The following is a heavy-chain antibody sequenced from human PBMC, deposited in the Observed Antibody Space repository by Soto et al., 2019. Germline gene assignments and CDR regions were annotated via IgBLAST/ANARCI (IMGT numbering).Heavy chain of an antibody. CDR3: ARVGLGYCSSTSCYTGRNWFDP. Sequence: LSLTCTVSGGSISSGDYYWSWIRQPPGKGLEWIGYIYYSGSTYYNPSLKSRVTISVDTSKNQFSLKLSSVTAADTAVYYCARVGLGYCSSTSCYTGRNWFDPWGQGTLVTVSS. V-gene: IGHV4-30-4*01. D-gene: IGHD2-2*02. CDR1: GGSISSGDYY. J-gene: IGHJ5*02. CDR2: IYYSGST.